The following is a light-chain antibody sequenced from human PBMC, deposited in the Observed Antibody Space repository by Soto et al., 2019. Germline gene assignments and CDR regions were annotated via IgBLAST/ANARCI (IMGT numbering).Light chain of an antibody. CDR1: QRIRTS. CDR2: DAS. CDR3: QQSYSVPLT. V-gene: IGKV1-39*01. Sequence: DVQMTQSPSSLSASVGDRVTITCRASQRIRTSLNWYQQKPGKAPKFLIYDASSLQSEVPSRFSGSGSGTECTLTISNLQPEDFATYYCQQSYSVPLTFGQGTKLEI. J-gene: IGKJ2*01.